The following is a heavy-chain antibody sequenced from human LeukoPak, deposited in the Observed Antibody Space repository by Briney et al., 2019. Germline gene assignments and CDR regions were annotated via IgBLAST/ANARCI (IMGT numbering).Heavy chain of an antibody. J-gene: IGHJ6*03. CDR2: INSDGSST. V-gene: IGHV3-74*01. D-gene: IGHD2-2*01. Sequence: GGSPRLSCAASGFTFSSYWMHWVRQAPGKGLVWVSRINSDGSSTSYADSVKGRFTISRDNAKNTLYLQMNSLRAEDTAVYYCARAPAGNYYYMDVWGKGTTVTVSS. CDR3: ARAPAGNYYYMDV. CDR1: GFTFSSYW.